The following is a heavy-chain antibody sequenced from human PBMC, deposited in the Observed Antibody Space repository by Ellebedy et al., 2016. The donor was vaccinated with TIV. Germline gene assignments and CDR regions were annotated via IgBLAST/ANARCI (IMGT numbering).Heavy chain of an antibody. CDR2: INHSGST. CDR1: GGSFSGYY. D-gene: IGHD6-19*01. J-gene: IGHJ4*02. CDR3: ARGSGWLFPGY. Sequence: SETLSLTCAVYGGSFSGYYWSWIRQPPGKGLEWIGEINHSGSTNYNPSLKSRVTISVDTSKNQFSLKLSSVTAADTAVYYCARGSGWLFPGYWGQGTLVTVSS. V-gene: IGHV4-34*01.